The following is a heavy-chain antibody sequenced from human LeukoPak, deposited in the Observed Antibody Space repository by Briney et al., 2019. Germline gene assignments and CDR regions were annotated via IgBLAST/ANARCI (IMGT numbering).Heavy chain of an antibody. D-gene: IGHD6-13*01. CDR3: ARKAAAAAGLIDY. V-gene: IGHV4-59*01. CDR1: GGSISSYY. Sequence: SETLSLTCTVSGGSISSYYWSWIRQPPGKGLEWIGYIYYSGSTNYNPSLKSRVTISVDTSKNQFSLKLSSVTAADTAVYYCARKAAAAAGLIDYWGQGTLVTVSS. J-gene: IGHJ4*02. CDR2: IYYSGST.